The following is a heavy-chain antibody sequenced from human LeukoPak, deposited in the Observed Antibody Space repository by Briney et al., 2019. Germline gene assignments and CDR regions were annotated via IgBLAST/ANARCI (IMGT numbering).Heavy chain of an antibody. CDR2: ISGSGDNS. V-gene: IGHV3-23*01. CDR1: GFTFSSYA. CDR3: AKCLGDGTNYYFAR. J-gene: IGHJ4*02. Sequence: GASLRLSCAASGFTFSSYAMGWVRLAPGKVLEWVSLISGSGDNSYYADSVKGRFTISRDNSKNTLYLQMSSLRAEDTALYYCAKCLGDGTNYYFARWGQGTLVTVSS. D-gene: IGHD4/OR15-4a*01.